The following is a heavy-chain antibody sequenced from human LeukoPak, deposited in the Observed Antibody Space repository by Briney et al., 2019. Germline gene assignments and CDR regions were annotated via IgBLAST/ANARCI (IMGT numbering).Heavy chain of an antibody. Sequence: PSETLSLTCTVSGGSVSSGSYYWSWIRQSPGKGLEWIGYIYYSGSTNYNPSLKSRVTISVDTSKNQFSLKLSSVTAADTAVYYCARVSHPTDHGDASFDYWGQGTLVTVSS. CDR3: ARVSHPTDHGDASFDY. V-gene: IGHV4-61*01. J-gene: IGHJ4*02. CDR2: IYYSGST. CDR1: GGSVSSGSYY. D-gene: IGHD4-17*01.